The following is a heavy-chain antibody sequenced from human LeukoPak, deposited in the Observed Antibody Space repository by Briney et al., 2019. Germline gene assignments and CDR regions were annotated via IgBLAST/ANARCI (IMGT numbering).Heavy chain of an antibody. CDR2: ISTYNGNT. CDR1: GYTFTSYG. V-gene: IGHV1-18*01. CDR3: VRGAPYCDKSACSSPGHH. D-gene: IGHD2-21*01. Sequence: GASVKVSCKASGYTFTSYGITWVRQAPGQGLEWMWWISTYNGNTNDAQKFLDRVILTRDISSTTAYLELRSLRPDDTAVYFCVRGAPYCDKSACSSPGHHWGQGTLVTVSS. J-gene: IGHJ4*02.